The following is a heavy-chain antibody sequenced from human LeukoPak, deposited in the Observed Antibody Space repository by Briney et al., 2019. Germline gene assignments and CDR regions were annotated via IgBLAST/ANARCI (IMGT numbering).Heavy chain of an antibody. CDR1: GFTFSSYA. D-gene: IGHD1-26*01. CDR2: ISSNGGST. Sequence: GGSLRLSCASSGFTFSSYAMHWVRQAPGKGLEYVSAISSNGGSTYYANSVKGRFTISRDNSKNTLYLQMGSLRAEDMAVYYCARERTPRRSGSYFNDAFDICGQGTMVTVSS. V-gene: IGHV3-64*01. J-gene: IGHJ3*02. CDR3: ARERTPRRSGSYFNDAFDI.